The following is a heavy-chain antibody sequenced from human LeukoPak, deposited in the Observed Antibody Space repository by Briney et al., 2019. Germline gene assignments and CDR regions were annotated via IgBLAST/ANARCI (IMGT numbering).Heavy chain of an antibody. CDR1: GFTLSSYG. D-gene: IGHD4-23*01. Sequence: GGSLRLSCAASGFTLSSYGMHWVRQAPGKGLEWVAVISYDGSNKYYADSVKGRFTISRDNSKNTLYLQMNSLRAEDTAVYYCARDYGGDYWGQGTLVTVSS. V-gene: IGHV3-30*03. CDR3: ARDYGGDY. J-gene: IGHJ4*02. CDR2: ISYDGSNK.